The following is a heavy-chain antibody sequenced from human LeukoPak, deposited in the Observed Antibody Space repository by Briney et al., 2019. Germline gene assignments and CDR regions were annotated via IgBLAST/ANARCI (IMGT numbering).Heavy chain of an antibody. V-gene: IGHV3-74*01. CDR1: GFTFSSYW. CDR2: INSDGSST. J-gene: IGHJ4*02. D-gene: IGHD3-10*01. Sequence: PGGSLRLSCAASGFTFSSYWMHWVRQAPGKGLVWVSRINSDGSSTSYADSVKGRFTISRDTAKNTLFLQMNSLGAEDTAAYYCIGTGTHSYWGQGTLVTVSS. CDR3: IGTGTHSY.